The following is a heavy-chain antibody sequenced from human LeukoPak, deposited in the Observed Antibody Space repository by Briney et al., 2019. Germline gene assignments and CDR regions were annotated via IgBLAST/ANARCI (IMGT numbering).Heavy chain of an antibody. V-gene: IGHV3-21*01. Sequence: SGGSLRLSCAASGFTFSSYSMNWVRQAPGKGLEWVSSISSSSSYIYYADSVKGRFTISRDNAKNSLYLQMNSLRAEDTAVYYCARDHSFWSGYPIDYWGQGTLVTVSS. CDR2: ISSSSSYI. CDR3: ARDHSFWSGYPIDY. CDR1: GFTFSSYS. D-gene: IGHD3-3*01. J-gene: IGHJ4*02.